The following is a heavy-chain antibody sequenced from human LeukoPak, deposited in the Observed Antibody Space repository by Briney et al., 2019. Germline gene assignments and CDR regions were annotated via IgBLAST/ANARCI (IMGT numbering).Heavy chain of an antibody. CDR2: ISAYNGNT. Sequence: ASVKVSCKASGYTFTSYGISWVRQAPGQGLEWMGWISAYNGNTNYAQKLQGRVTMTTDTSTSTAYMELRSLRSDDTAVYYCARGQLWWQLNAPAFDYWGQGTLVTVSS. J-gene: IGHJ4*02. CDR3: ARGQLWWQLNAPAFDY. V-gene: IGHV1-18*01. CDR1: GYTFTSYG. D-gene: IGHD2-21*01.